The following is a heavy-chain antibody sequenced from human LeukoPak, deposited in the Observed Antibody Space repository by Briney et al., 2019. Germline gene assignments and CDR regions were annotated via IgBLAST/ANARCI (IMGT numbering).Heavy chain of an antibody. Sequence: SVKVSCKASGGTFSSYAISWVRQAPGQGLEWMGGIIPIFGTANYAQKFQGRVTITADESTSTAYMELSSLRSEDTAVYYCASANSSIVVVPAPGYWFDPWGQGTLVTVSS. CDR2: IIPIFGTA. D-gene: IGHD2-2*01. J-gene: IGHJ5*02. CDR1: GGTFSSYA. CDR3: ASANSSIVVVPAPGYWFDP. V-gene: IGHV1-69*01.